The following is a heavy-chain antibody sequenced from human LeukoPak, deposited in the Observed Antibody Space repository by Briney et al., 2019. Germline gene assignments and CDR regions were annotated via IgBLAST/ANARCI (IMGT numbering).Heavy chain of an antibody. D-gene: IGHD3-9*01. Sequence: GGSLRLSCAASGFTFISYAMSWVRQAPGKGLEWVSVIYSGGSTYYADSVKGRFTISRDNSKNTLYLQMNSLRAEDTAVYYCARSLRYNYYFDYWGQGTLVTVSS. CDR1: GFTFISYA. CDR2: IYSGGST. CDR3: ARSLRYNYYFDY. J-gene: IGHJ4*02. V-gene: IGHV3-53*01.